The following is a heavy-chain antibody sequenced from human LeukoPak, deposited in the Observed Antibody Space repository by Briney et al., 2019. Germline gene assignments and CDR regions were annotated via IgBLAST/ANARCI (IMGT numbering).Heavy chain of an antibody. CDR1: GFTFSTYW. J-gene: IGHJ4*02. Sequence: GGSLRLSCAASGFTFSTYWMHWVRQAPGKGLVWVSRIKDDGSTIYADSVKGRFTISRDNAKNTLHLQMNSLRAEDTAVYYCAKDRISYQYSSSWYYFDYWGQGTLVTVSS. CDR2: IKDDGST. D-gene: IGHD6-13*01. CDR3: AKDRISYQYSSSWYYFDY. V-gene: IGHV3-74*01.